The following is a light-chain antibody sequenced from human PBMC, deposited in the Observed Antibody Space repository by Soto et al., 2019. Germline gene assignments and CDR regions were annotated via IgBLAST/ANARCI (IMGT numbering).Light chain of an antibody. CDR1: QGISSY. Sequence: DIQLTQSPSFLSASVGDRVTITCRASQGISSYLAWYQQKPGKAPKLLIYAASTLQSGVPSRFSGSGSGTEFTLTISSLQPEDFATYYCQQLNSYPPMYTFGQGTKLVIK. CDR3: QQLNSYPPMYT. V-gene: IGKV1-9*01. CDR2: AAS. J-gene: IGKJ2*01.